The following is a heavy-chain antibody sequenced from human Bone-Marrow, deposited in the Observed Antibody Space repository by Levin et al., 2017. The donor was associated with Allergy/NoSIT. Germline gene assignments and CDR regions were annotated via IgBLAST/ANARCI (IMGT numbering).Heavy chain of an antibody. CDR3: VRERYDKVGREGFDY. D-gene: IGHD1-26*01. V-gene: IGHV3-48*01. CDR1: GFTLRDYS. CDR2: ISRGSQSI. Sequence: GESLKISCAASGFTLRDYSMNWVRRAPGKGLEWLSYISRGSQSIYYADSVKGRFTISRDNAKNSLYLQRNSLRAEDTAVCYCVRERYDKVGREGFDYWGRGTLVSVSS. J-gene: IGHJ4*02.